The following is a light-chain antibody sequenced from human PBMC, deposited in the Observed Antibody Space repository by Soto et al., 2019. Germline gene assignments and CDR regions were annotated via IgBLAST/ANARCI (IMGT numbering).Light chain of an antibody. J-gene: IGLJ1*01. CDR3: SSYTGSSTYV. Sequence: QSALTQPASVSGSPGQSSTISCTGTSSDVGGYNYVSWYQQYPGKAPKLMIYDVSNRPSGVSNRFSGSKSGNTASLTISGLHAEYEADYFCSSYTGSSTYVFGTGTKLTVL. CDR1: SSDVGGYNY. V-gene: IGLV2-14*03. CDR2: DVS.